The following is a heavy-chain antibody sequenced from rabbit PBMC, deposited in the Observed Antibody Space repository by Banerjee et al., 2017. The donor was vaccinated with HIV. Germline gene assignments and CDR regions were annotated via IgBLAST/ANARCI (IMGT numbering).Heavy chain of an antibody. Sequence: QEQLEESGGDLVKPEGSLTLTCTASGISLSNNQVMCWVRQAPGKGPEWIACIYAGSSGKTVYASWVNGRFTISRITTTVTLQMTSLTAADTATYFCTRDGSSRYWEYDLWGQGTLVTVS. V-gene: IGHV1S45*01. D-gene: IGHD1-1*01. CDR3: TRDGSSRYWEYDL. CDR1: GISLSNNQV. J-gene: IGHJ4*01. CDR2: IYAGSSGKT.